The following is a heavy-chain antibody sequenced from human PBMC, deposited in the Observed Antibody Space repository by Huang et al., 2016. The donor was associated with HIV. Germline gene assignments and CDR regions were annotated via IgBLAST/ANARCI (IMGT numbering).Heavy chain of an antibody. CDR3: ARDRGAVAGTSPGY. V-gene: IGHV1-18*01. D-gene: IGHD6-19*01. J-gene: IGHJ4*02. Sequence: QVQLVQSGAEVKKPGASVKVSCKASGYTFTSYGISWVRQAPGQGLEWRGLISAYKGHTNYAQKLQGRVTMTTETATSTAYMELRSLRSDDTAVYYCARDRGAVAGTSPGYWGQGTLVTVSS. CDR1: GYTFTSYG. CDR2: ISAYKGHT.